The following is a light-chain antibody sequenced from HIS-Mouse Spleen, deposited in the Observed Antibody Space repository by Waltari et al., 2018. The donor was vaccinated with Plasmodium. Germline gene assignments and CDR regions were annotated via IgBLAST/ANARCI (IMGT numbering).Light chain of an antibody. J-gene: IGLJ1*01. V-gene: IGLV2-23*01. CDR1: SSDVGSYNL. CDR3: CSYAGSSTYV. CDR2: EGS. Sequence: QSALTQPASVSGSPGQSITISCTGTSSDVGSYNLVSWYQQHPGKAPKLMIYEGSKRPSGVSNRFSGSNFGNTASLTISGLQAEDEADYYCCSYAGSSTYVFGTGTKVTVL.